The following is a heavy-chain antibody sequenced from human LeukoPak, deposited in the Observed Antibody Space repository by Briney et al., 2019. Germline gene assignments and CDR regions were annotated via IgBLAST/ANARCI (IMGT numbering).Heavy chain of an antibody. Sequence: QPGGSLRLSCAASGFTFSSYWMSWVRQAPGKGLEWVSAISGSGGSTYYADSVKGRFTISRDNSKNTLYLQMNSLRAEDTAVYYCAKEAYCGGDCYGYFQHWGQGTLVTVSS. CDR1: GFTFSSYW. CDR3: AKEAYCGGDCYGYFQH. D-gene: IGHD2-21*02. V-gene: IGHV3-23*01. CDR2: ISGSGGST. J-gene: IGHJ1*01.